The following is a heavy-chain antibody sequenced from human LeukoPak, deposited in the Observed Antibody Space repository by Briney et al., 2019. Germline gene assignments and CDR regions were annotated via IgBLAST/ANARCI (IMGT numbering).Heavy chain of an antibody. J-gene: IGHJ4*02. CDR2: IYYSGST. Sequence: SETLSLTCTVSGGSISSYYWSWIRQPPGKGLEWIGYIYYSGSTNYNSSLKSRVTISVDTSKNQFSLKLSSVTAADTAVYYCARYTAMVTGFDYWGQGTLVTVSS. V-gene: IGHV4-59*01. CDR3: ARYTAMVTGFDY. D-gene: IGHD5-18*01. CDR1: GGSISSYY.